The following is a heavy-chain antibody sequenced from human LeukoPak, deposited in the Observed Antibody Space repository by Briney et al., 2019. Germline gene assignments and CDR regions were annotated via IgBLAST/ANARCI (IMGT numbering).Heavy chain of an antibody. CDR1: GGSISSYY. CDR2: IYYSGST. D-gene: IGHD3-10*01. J-gene: IGHJ6*03. CDR3: ARGWFGEFRYYYYYMDV. Sequence: SETLSLTCTVSGGSISSYYWSWIRQPPGKGLEWIGYIYYSGSTNYNPSLKSRVTISVDTSKNQFSLKLSSVTAADTAVYYCARGWFGEFRYYYYYMDVWGKGTTVTVSS. V-gene: IGHV4-59*01.